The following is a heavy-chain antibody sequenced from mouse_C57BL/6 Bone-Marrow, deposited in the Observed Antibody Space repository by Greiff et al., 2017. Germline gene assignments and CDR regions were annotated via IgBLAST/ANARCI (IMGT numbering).Heavy chain of an antibody. CDR2: IWSGGST. CDR1: GFSLTSYG. CDR3: AKKRRRGAMDY. V-gene: IGHV2-4*01. J-gene: IGHJ4*01. Sequence: VKLVESGPGLVQPSQSLSITCTVSGFSLTSYGVHWVRQPPGKGLEWLGVIWSGGSTDYNAAFISRLSISKDNSKSQVFFKMNSLQADDTAIYYCAKKRRRGAMDYWGQGTSVTVSS.